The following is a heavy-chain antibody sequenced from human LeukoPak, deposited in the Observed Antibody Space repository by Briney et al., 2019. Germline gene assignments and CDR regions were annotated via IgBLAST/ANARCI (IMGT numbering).Heavy chain of an antibody. J-gene: IGHJ4*02. CDR1: GFTFDHYA. V-gene: IGHV3-9*03. CDR3: ARDVWPYTYYYDTHPLGGGFDY. CDR2: ISWNSDTV. D-gene: IGHD3-22*01. Sequence: GRSLRLSCAASGFTFDHYAMHWVRQAPGKGLEWVSSISWNSDTVDYADSVKGRFTISRDNAKNSLYLQMNSLRTEDMAFYYCARDVWPYTYYYDTHPLGGGFDYWGQGTLVTVSS.